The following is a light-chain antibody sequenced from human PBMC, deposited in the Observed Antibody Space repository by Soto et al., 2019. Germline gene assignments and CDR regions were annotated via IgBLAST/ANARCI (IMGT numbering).Light chain of an antibody. CDR1: QSISNY. J-gene: IGKJ1*01. CDR3: QQSYSTPVA. Sequence: DIQMTQSPSSLSASVGDRVTITCRASQSISNYLNWYQQKPGKAPNLLIYAAPSLQSGVPSRFSGSGSGTDFTLIISSLQPEDFATYYCQQSYSTPVAFGQGTKVEIK. CDR2: AAP. V-gene: IGKV1-39*01.